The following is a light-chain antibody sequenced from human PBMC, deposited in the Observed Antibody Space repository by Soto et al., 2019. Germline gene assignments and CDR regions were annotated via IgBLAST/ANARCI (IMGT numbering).Light chain of an antibody. J-gene: IGLJ1*01. CDR1: SSDVGGYNY. CDR3: QSYDSSLSGFYV. CDR2: DVS. V-gene: IGLV2-14*01. Sequence: QSALTQPASVSGSPGQSITISCTGTSSDVGGYNYVSWYQQHPGKAPKFMIYDVSNRPSGVSTRFSGSKSGNSASLAITGLQAEDEADYYCQSYDSSLSGFYVFGTGTKVTVL.